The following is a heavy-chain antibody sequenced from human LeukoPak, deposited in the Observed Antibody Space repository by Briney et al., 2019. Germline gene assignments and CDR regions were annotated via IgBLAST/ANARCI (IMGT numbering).Heavy chain of an antibody. CDR3: ARDSVDTAMVTGWYFDY. CDR2: IIPILGIA. D-gene: IGHD5-18*01. V-gene: IGHV1-69*04. J-gene: IGHJ4*02. CDR1: GGTFSSYT. Sequence: SVKVSCKVSGGTFSSYTISWVRQAPGQGLEWMGRIIPILGIANYAQKFQGRVTITADKSTSTAYMELSSLRSEDTAVYYCARDSVDTAMVTGWYFDYWGQGTLVTVSS.